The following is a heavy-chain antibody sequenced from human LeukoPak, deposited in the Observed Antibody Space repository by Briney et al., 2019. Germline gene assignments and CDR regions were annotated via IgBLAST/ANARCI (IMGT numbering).Heavy chain of an antibody. D-gene: IGHD1-14*01. CDR3: AGLIRPGWFDP. CDR1: GGSISSYY. CDR2: IYYSGST. Sequence: SETLSLTCTVSGGSISSYYWSWIRQPPGKGLEWIGYIYYSGSTNYNPSLKSRVTISVDTSKNQFSLKLSSVTAADTAVYYCAGLIRPGWFDPWGQGTLVTVSS. J-gene: IGHJ5*02. V-gene: IGHV4-59*08.